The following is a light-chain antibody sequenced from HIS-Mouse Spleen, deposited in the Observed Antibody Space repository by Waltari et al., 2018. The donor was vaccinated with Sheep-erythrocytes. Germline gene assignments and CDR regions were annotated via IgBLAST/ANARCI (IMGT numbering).Light chain of an antibody. Sequence: QSALTQPRSVSGSPGQSVTISCTGTRSDVGGYNYVSWYQQHPGKAPKLMIFDVSKRPSGVPDRFSGSKSGHTASLTISGLQAEDEADYYCCSYAGSYNHVFATGTKVTVL. CDR3: CSYAGSYNHV. V-gene: IGLV2-11*01. CDR1: RSDVGGYNY. CDR2: DVS. J-gene: IGLJ1*01.